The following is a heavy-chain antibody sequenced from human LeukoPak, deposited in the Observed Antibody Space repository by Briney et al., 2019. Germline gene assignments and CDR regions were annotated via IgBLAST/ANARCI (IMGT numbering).Heavy chain of an antibody. CDR1: GYTFTSYL. V-gene: IGHV1-3*04. Sequence: ASVKVTCKASGYTFTSYLIYWVREAPAQMLEWMGWINTGNGNTKYSQKVQGRVTITRDTSASTAYMELNSLRSEDTAVYYCARGRGGATVGYFDYRGQGTLVTVSS. D-gene: IGHD4-23*01. CDR3: ARGRGGATVGYFDY. J-gene: IGHJ4*02. CDR2: INTGNGNT.